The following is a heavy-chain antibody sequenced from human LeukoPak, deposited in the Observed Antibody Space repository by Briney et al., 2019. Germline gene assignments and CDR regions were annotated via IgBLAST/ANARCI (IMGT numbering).Heavy chain of an antibody. CDR3: ARAHRIAAAGYVSLSWFDP. D-gene: IGHD6-13*01. V-gene: IGHV3-21*01. CDR2: FSSSSSYI. CDR1: GFTFSSYN. Sequence: NAGGSLRLSCAASGFTFSSYNMNCVRQAPGKGLEWVSSFSSSSSYIYYADSVKGRFTISRDNAKNSLYLQMNNLRAEDTAVYYCARAHRIAAAGYVSLSWFDPWGQGTLVTVSS. J-gene: IGHJ5*02.